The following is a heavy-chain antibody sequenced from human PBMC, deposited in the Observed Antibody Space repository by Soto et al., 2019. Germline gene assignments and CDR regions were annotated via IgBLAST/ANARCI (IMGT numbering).Heavy chain of an antibody. CDR3: VKMFYYDLATALHI. D-gene: IGHD3-22*01. V-gene: IGHV3-23*01. J-gene: IGHJ3*02. CDR1: GFTFDNYG. Sequence: GGSLRLSCAASGFTFDNYGMSWVRQAPGKGLEWVSSVTGSGSDPSYADSVKGRFTISRDNSKNTLYLQMNSLRAEDTAVYHCVKMFYYDLATALHIWGQGTMVTVSS. CDR2: VTGSGSDP.